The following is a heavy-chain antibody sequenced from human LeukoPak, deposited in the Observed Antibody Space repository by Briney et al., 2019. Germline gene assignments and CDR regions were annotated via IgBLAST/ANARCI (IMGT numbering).Heavy chain of an antibody. V-gene: IGHV3-7*03. D-gene: IGHD6-19*01. CDR3: ARVTAVAGFDC. CDR1: GFTFRNYW. Sequence: GGSLRLSCAVSGFTFRNYWMAWVRQAPGKGLEWVANIKQDGRDKYYVDSVKGRFTISKDNAKNSLYLQTNSLRPEDTAVYYCARVTAVAGFDCWGQGTLVTVSS. CDR2: IKQDGRDK. J-gene: IGHJ4*02.